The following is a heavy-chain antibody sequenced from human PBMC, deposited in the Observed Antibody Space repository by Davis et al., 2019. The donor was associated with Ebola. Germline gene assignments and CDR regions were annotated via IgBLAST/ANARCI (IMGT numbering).Heavy chain of an antibody. Sequence: SETLSLTCTVSGGSISSYYWSWIRQPPGKGLEWIGYIYYSGSTNYNPSLKSRVTISVDTSKNQFSLKLSSVTAADTAVYYCARDYGDPYYFDYWGQGTLVTVSS. J-gene: IGHJ4*02. CDR1: GGSISSYY. V-gene: IGHV4-59*12. CDR3: ARDYGDPYYFDY. CDR2: IYYSGST. D-gene: IGHD4-17*01.